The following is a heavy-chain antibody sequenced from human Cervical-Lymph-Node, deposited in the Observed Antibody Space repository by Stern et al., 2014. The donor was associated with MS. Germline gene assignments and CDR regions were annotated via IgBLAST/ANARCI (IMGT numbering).Heavy chain of an antibody. CDR3: AGYNDYGALGAFDI. D-gene: IGHD4-17*01. Sequence: QVQLVQSGAEVKKPGASVKVSCKASGYTFTSYGISWVRQAPGQGLEWMGWSIACNGNTNYAKKLQGRVTMTTDTTTSTAYMEVRSLRSDDTAVYYCAGYNDYGALGAFDIWGQGTMVTVSS. V-gene: IGHV1-18*01. J-gene: IGHJ3*02. CDR1: GYTFTSYG. CDR2: SIACNGNT.